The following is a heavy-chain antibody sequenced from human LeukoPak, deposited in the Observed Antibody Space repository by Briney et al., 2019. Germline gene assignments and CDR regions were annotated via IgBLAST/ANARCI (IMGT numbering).Heavy chain of an antibody. J-gene: IGHJ6*04. CDR1: GYSISSGYY. D-gene: IGHD3-10*01. CDR3: ARDDMVRGVINFYYGVDV. CDR2: LYHSGST. Sequence: PSETLSLTCAVSGYSISSGYYWGWIRQPPGKGLEWIGSLYHSGSTYYNPSLKSRVTISVDTSKNQFSLKLRSVTAADTAVYYCARDDMVRGVINFYYGVDVWGEGTTVTVSS. V-gene: IGHV4-38-2*02.